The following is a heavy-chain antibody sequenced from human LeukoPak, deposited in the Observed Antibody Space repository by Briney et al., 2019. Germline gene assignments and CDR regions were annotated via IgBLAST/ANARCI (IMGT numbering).Heavy chain of an antibody. CDR3: ARSSIVVVSILDY. CDR2: ISYDGSNK. CDR1: GFTFSSYG. D-gene: IGHD2-2*01. V-gene: IGHV3-30*03. Sequence: PGGSLRLSCAASGFTFSSYGMHWVRQAPGKGLEWVAVISYDGSNKYYADSVKGRFTISRDNSKNTLYLQMGSLRAEDMAVYYCARSSIVVVSILDYWGQGTLVTVSS. J-gene: IGHJ4*02.